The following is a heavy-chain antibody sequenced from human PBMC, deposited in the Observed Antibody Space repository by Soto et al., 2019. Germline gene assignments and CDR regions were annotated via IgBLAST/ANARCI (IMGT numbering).Heavy chain of an antibody. CDR3: VKGEYYYDSSGYYPFDY. Sequence: GGSLRLSCSASRFTLSSYAMHWVRQAPGKGLEYVSSISTNGGSTHYADSVKGRFTISRDNSKNTQYLQMSSLRADDTAVYYCVKGEYYYDSSGYYPFDYWGQGTLVTVSS. J-gene: IGHJ4*02. D-gene: IGHD3-22*01. CDR1: RFTLSSYA. V-gene: IGHV3-64D*06. CDR2: ISTNGGST.